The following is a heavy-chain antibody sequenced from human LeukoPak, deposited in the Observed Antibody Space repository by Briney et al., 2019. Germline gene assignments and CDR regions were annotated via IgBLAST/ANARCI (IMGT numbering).Heavy chain of an antibody. CDR2: IYYSGST. CDR3: ARTYYDFWSGKYYFDY. D-gene: IGHD3-3*01. CDR1: GGSISSSSYY. J-gene: IGHJ4*02. Sequence: SETLSLTCTVSGGSISSSSYYWSWIRQPPGKGLEWIGYIYYSGSTNYNPSLKSRVTISVDTSENQFSLKLSSVTAADTAVYYCARTYYDFWSGKYYFDYWGQGTLVTVSS. V-gene: IGHV4-61*01.